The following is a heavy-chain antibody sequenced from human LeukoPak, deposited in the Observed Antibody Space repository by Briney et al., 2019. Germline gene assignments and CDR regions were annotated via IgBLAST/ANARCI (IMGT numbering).Heavy chain of an antibody. J-gene: IGHJ4*02. CDR3: ARGLSAIVY. Sequence: PSETMSLTCAVYGGSFSGYYWSWIRQPPGKGLEWIGEINHSGSTNYNPSLKSRVTISVDTSKNQFSLKLSSVTAADTAVYYCARGLSAIVYWGQGTLVTVSS. D-gene: IGHD2-15*01. CDR2: INHSGST. V-gene: IGHV4-34*01. CDR1: GGSFSGYY.